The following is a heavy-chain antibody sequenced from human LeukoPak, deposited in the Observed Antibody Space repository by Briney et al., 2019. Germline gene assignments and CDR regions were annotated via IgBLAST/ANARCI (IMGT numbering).Heavy chain of an antibody. Sequence: GGSLRLSCAASGFTFSTYSMNWVRQAPGKGLEWLSAISGGGDSTYYADSVKGRFTISRDNSKNTLYLQMNSLRAEDTAVYYCAKGRMGSSSWYLSDYWGQGTLVTVSS. CDR1: GFTFSTYS. V-gene: IGHV3-23*01. J-gene: IGHJ4*02. CDR2: ISGGGDST. CDR3: AKGRMGSSSWYLSDY. D-gene: IGHD6-13*01.